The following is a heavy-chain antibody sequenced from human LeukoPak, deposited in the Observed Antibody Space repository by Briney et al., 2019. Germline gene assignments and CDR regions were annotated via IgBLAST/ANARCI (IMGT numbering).Heavy chain of an antibody. Sequence: GGSLRLSCAASRFTFSNYWMSWVRQAPGKGLEWVANIKQDGGEKYYVDSAKGRFTISRDNAKNSLYLQMNSLRAEDTAVYYCARDTAVWDSWGQGTLVTVSS. D-gene: IGHD4-23*01. CDR2: IKQDGGEK. J-gene: IGHJ4*02. V-gene: IGHV3-7*03. CDR1: RFTFSNYW. CDR3: ARDTAVWDS.